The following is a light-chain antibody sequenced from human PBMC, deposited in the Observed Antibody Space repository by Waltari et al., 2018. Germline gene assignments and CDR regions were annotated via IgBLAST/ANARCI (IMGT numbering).Light chain of an antibody. V-gene: IGLV1-44*01. Sequence: QSLLTQAPSASAPPGQRITMTCSGSNSNIGKNTVNWYQQLPGTAPKLLVVRNDQGPSEVPDRFSGSRAGTSASLAISGLQFDDEADYYCATWDDSLNGWVFGGGTRPTVL. J-gene: IGLJ3*02. CDR1: NSNIGKNT. CDR3: ATWDDSLNGWV. CDR2: RND.